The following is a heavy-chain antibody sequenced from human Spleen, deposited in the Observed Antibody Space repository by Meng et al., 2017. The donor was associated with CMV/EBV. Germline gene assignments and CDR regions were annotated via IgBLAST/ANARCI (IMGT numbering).Heavy chain of an antibody. CDR2: INTYNGNT. Sequence: SCKASDDSVTSYGISWVRQAPGQGPEWVGWINTYNGNTKYAQKFLGRVTMTTDTSTSTAYMELRSLRSDDTAVYYCARSITIFQIDYWGQGTLVTVSS. CDR3: ARSITIFQIDY. J-gene: IGHJ4*02. D-gene: IGHD3-9*01. CDR1: DDSVTSYG. V-gene: IGHV1-18*01.